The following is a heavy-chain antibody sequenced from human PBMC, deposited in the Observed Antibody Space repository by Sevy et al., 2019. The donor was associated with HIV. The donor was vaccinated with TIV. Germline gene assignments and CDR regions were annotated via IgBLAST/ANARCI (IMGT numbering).Heavy chain of an antibody. J-gene: IGHJ5*02. CDR1: GYTFTSYG. CDR2: ISAYNGNT. CDR3: ARDGQYYDYVWGSYRSLWFDP. Sequence: ASVKVSCKASGYTFTSYGISWVRQAPGQGLEWMGWISAYNGNTNYAQKLQGRVTMTTDTSTSKAYMELRSLRSDDTAVYYCARDGQYYDYVWGSYRSLWFDPWGQGTLVTVSS. D-gene: IGHD3-16*02. V-gene: IGHV1-18*01.